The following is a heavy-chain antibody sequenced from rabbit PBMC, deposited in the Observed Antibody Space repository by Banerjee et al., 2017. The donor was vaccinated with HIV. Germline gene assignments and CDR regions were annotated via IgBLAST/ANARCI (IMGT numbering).Heavy chain of an antibody. CDR2: INTISGGT. Sequence: QSLEESGGDLVKPGASLTLTCTASGFDFSSNAMCWVRQAPGKGLEWIACINTISGGTVYATWAKGRFTISKTSSTTVTLQGASLTSADTATYFCARDLHSPYFFDLWGPGTLVTVS. V-gene: IGHV1S40*01. J-gene: IGHJ4*01. CDR3: ARDLHSPYFFDL. D-gene: IGHD1-1*01. CDR1: GFDFSSNA.